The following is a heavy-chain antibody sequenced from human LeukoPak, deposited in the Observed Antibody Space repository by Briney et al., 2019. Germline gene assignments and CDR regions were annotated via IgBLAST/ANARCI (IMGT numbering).Heavy chain of an antibody. Sequence: SETLSLTCIVSGGSISSYYWSWIRQPAGKGLEWIGRIYTSGSTNYNPSLKSRVTMSVDTSKNQFSLKLSSVTAADTAVYYCARDLGAGFGTPYFDYWGQGTLVTVSS. CDR2: IYTSGST. CDR1: GGSISSYY. J-gene: IGHJ4*02. D-gene: IGHD1-14*01. V-gene: IGHV4-4*07. CDR3: ARDLGAGFGTPYFDY.